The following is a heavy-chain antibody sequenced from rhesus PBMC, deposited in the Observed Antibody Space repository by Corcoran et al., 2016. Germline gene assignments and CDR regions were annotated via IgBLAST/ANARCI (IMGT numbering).Heavy chain of an antibody. V-gene: IGHV1S9*01. CDR3: TRSYEVGLDS. D-gene: IGHD3-40*01. Sequence: QVQLVQSGAEVKKHGASVKLSCKSSGYPFSCSSLNWVRQAPGQMLEWMGWINPSNGNTGYTQKFQGRVTMTRETSTSTAYMELSSLRSEDTAVYYCTRSYEVGLDSWGQGVVVTVSS. CDR2: INPSNGNT. CDR1: GYPFSCSS. J-gene: IGHJ6*01.